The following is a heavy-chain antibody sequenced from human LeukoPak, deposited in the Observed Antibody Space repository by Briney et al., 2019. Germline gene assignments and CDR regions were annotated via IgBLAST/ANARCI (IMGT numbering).Heavy chain of an antibody. CDR2: IIPIFGTA. V-gene: IGHV1-69*05. CDR3: ARGGRLGCSSTSCYYIYFQH. D-gene: IGHD2-2*01. Sequence: SVKVSCKASGYTFTSYGISWVRQAPGQGLEWMGGIIPIFGTANYAQKFQGRVTITTDESTSTAYMELSSLRSEDTAVYYCARGGRLGCSSTSCYYIYFQHWGQGTLVTVSS. J-gene: IGHJ1*01. CDR1: GYTFTSYG.